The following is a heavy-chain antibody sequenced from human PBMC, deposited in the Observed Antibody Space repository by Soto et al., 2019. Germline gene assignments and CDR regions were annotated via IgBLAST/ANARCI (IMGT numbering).Heavy chain of an antibody. J-gene: IGHJ4*02. Sequence: GASVKVSCKASGGTFSSYTISWVRQAPGQGLEWMGRIIPILGIANYAQKFQGRVTIIADKSTSTAYMELSSLRSEDTAVYYCARDRPMVRGVISDYWGQGTLVTVSS. CDR1: GGTFSSYT. CDR3: ARDRPMVRGVISDY. D-gene: IGHD3-10*01. V-gene: IGHV1-69*04. CDR2: IIPILGIA.